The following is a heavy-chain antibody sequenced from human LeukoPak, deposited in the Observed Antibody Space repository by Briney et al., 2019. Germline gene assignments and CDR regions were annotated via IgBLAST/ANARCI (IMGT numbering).Heavy chain of an antibody. CDR3: ARGGRPLRDY. Sequence: SETLSLTCAVYGGSFSGYYWSWIRQPSGKGLEWIGEINHSGSTNYNPSLKSRVTISVDTSKNQFSLKLSSVTAADTAVYYCARGGRPLRDYWGQGTLVTVSS. J-gene: IGHJ4*02. CDR1: GGSFSGYY. CDR2: INHSGST. V-gene: IGHV4-34*01. D-gene: IGHD1-1*01.